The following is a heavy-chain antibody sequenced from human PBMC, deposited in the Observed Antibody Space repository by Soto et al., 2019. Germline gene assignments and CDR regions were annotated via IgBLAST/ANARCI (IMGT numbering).Heavy chain of an antibody. CDR2: IIDSGAST. J-gene: IGHJ6*04. CDR3: AIGRTYYYDYGVDA. CDR1: GFTFSSCA. V-gene: IGHV3-23*01. Sequence: PEGSLRLSCAASGFTFSSCAMGWVRQAPGKGLEWVSDIIDSGASTYYADSVKGRFTISRDNSKSTLYLQMNSLRAEDTPLYYCAIGRTYYYDYGVDAWGEGTTVTVSP.